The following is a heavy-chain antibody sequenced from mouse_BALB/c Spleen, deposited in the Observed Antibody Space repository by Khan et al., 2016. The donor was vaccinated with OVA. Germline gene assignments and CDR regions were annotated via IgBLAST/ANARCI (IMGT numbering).Heavy chain of an antibody. CDR3: ARIKKIVATYFDY. CDR1: GYTFTSYW. D-gene: IGHD1-1*01. J-gene: IGHJ2*01. CDR2: TNPTNGRT. V-gene: IGHV1S81*02. Sequence: VQLQESGAELVKAGASVKMSCKASGYTFTSYWMHWVKQRLGQGLEWFAETNPTNGRTYYNEKFKSKATLTVDKSSSTAYMLLSGPTFEDSAVYYCARIKKIVATYFDYWGQGTTLIVSS.